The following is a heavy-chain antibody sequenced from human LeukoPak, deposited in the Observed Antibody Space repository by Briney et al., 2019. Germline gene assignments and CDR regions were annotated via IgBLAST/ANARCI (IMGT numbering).Heavy chain of an antibody. D-gene: IGHD4-23*01. CDR3: ARFYGGNLPFDP. V-gene: IGHV5-51*01. CDR1: GYPFTNYW. CDR2: ILPGDSDT. Sequence: GGSLKISCKGSGYPFTNYWIGWVRQMPGKGLEWMGVILPGDSDTRYSPSFQGQVTISADKSITTAYLQWRSLKASDTAIYYCARFYGGNLPFDPWGQGTLVTVSS. J-gene: IGHJ5*02.